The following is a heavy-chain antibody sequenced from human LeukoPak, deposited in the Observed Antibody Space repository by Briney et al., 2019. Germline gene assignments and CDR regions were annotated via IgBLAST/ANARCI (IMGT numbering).Heavy chain of an antibody. Sequence: GGSLRLSCAASGLSFPDNWMHWVRQVPGGVLVWVARINWYGPERSYADSVKGRFTISRDNAKNMVYLQMNSLRVEDMAVYYCAELGITMIGGVWGKGTTVTISS. CDR2: INWYGPER. V-gene: IGHV3-74*01. J-gene: IGHJ6*04. CDR3: AELGITMIGGV. CDR1: GLSFPDNW. D-gene: IGHD3-10*02.